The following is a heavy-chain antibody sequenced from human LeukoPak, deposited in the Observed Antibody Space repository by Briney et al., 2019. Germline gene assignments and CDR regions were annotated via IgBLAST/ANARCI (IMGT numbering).Heavy chain of an antibody. J-gene: IGHJ4*02. D-gene: IGHD3-16*02. CDR1: GGSISISSYY. Sequence: PSETLSLTCTVSGGSISISSYYWGWIRQPPGKGLEWIGSIYYSGSTYYNPSLKSRVTISVDTSKNQFSLKLSSVTAADTAVYYCASFYDYVWGSYRSYFDYWGQGTLVTVSS. CDR3: ASFYDYVWGSYRSYFDY. CDR2: IYYSGST. V-gene: IGHV4-39*01.